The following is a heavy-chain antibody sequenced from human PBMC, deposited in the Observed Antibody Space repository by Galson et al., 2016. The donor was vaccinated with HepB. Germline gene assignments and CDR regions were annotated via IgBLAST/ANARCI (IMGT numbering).Heavy chain of an antibody. CDR3: ARYDSSGFEH. V-gene: IGHV4-39*07. J-gene: IGHJ1*01. CDR2: VFYSGST. CDR1: GGSISSSGYY. Sequence: ETLSLTCSVSGGSISSSGYYWAWIRQPPGKGLEWIGSVFYSGSTYYNPSLKSRVTISADTSKTQFSLRLTSVTATDTAVYYFARYDSSGFEHWGLGTLVTVSS. D-gene: IGHD3-22*01.